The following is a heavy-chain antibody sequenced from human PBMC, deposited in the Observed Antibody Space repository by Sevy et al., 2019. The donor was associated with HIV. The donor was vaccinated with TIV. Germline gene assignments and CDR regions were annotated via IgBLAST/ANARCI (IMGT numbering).Heavy chain of an antibody. Sequence: SETLSLTCAVSGYSISSGYYWGWIRQPPGKGLEWIGSIYHSGSTYYNPSLKSRVTISVDTSKNPFSLRLSSVTAADTAVYYCARAHYDFWSGYYRDYYYYGMDVWGQGTTVTVSS. J-gene: IGHJ6*02. CDR3: ARAHYDFWSGYYRDYYYYGMDV. D-gene: IGHD3-3*01. CDR1: GYSISSGYY. CDR2: IYHSGST. V-gene: IGHV4-38-2*01.